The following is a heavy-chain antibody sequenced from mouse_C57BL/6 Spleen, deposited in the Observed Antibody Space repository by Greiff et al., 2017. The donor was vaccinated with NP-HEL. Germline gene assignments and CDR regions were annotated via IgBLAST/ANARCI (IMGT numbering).Heavy chain of an antibody. CDR1: GYTFTSYW. CDR2: IYPGSGST. D-gene: IGHD2-1*01. V-gene: IGHV1-55*01. CDR3: ARSNYGNLDY. Sequence: QVHVKQPGAELVKPGASVKMSCKASGYTFTSYWITWVKQRPGQGLEWIGDIYPGSGSTNYNEKFKSKATLTVDTSSSTAYMQLSSLTSEDSAVYYCARSNYGNLDYWGQGTTLTVSS. J-gene: IGHJ2*01.